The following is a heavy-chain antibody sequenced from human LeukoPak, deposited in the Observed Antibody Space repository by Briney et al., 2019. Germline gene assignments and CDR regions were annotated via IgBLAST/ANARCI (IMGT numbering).Heavy chain of an antibody. CDR2: ISYDGSNK. Sequence: GRSLRLSCAASRFTFSSYAIHWVRQAPGKGLEWVAVISYDGSNKYYADSVKGRFTISRDNSKNTLYLQMNSLRAEDTAVYYCARDLTTSGGFDYWGQGTLVTVSS. V-gene: IGHV3-30-3*01. D-gene: IGHD2-15*01. CDR3: ARDLTTSGGFDY. CDR1: RFTFSSYA. J-gene: IGHJ4*02.